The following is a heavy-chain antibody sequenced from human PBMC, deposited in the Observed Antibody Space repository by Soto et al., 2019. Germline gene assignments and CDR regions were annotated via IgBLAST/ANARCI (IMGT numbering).Heavy chain of an antibody. V-gene: IGHV3-48*01. CDR3: ARPKYYDILTGYPDY. D-gene: IGHD3-9*01. Sequence: GGSLRLSCAASGFTFSSYSMNWVRQAPGKGLEWVSYISSSSSTIYYADSVKGRFTISRDNAKNSLYLQMNSLRAEDTAVYYCARPKYYDILTGYPDYWGQGTLVTAPQ. CDR2: ISSSSSTI. CDR1: GFTFSSYS. J-gene: IGHJ4*02.